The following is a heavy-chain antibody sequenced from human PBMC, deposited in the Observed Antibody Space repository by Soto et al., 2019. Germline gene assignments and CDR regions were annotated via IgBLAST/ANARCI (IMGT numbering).Heavy chain of an antibody. CDR3: ARTLDYGHMDV. CDR2: IYRSGST. J-gene: IGHJ6*03. CDR1: GDSVRNQY. Sequence: QVQMQESGPGLVKPSETLSLTCTVSGDSVRNQYWSWIRRTPGRGLEWIGYIYRSGSTKYNPSLKRRLTIAVDTSKNQFSLKLSSVTAADTAVYYCARTLDYGHMDVWGKGTTVTVSS. D-gene: IGHD3-16*01. V-gene: IGHV4-4*09.